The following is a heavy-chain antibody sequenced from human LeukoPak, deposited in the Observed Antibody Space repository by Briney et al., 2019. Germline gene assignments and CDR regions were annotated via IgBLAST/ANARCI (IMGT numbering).Heavy chain of an antibody. J-gene: IGHJ5*02. CDR2: INHSGST. Sequence: PSETLSLTCAVYGGSFSGYYWSWIRQPPGKGLEWIGEINHSGSTNYNPSLKSRVTISVDMSKNQFSLKLSSVTAADTAVYYCARGLYCSGGSCYYWSDPWGQGTLVTVSS. D-gene: IGHD2-15*01. CDR3: ARGLYCSGGSCYYWSDP. CDR1: GGSFSGYY. V-gene: IGHV4-34*01.